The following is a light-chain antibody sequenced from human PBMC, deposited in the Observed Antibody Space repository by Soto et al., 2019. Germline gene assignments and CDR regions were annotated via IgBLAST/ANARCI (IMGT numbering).Light chain of an antibody. CDR2: DAS. CDR1: QDIRFY. J-gene: IGKJ5*01. Sequence: DIQMTQSPSSLSASVGDRVTITCQASQDIRFYLNWYQHKTGQAPKLLIYDASQLETGVPSKFSGSGSGTDFTFTINNLQAEDIGTYYCQHYNSLPITFGQGTRLENK. V-gene: IGKV1-33*01. CDR3: QHYNSLPIT.